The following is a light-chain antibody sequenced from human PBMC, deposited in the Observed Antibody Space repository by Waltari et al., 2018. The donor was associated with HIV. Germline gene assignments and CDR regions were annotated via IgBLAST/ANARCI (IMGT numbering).Light chain of an antibody. CDR1: SSDVGAYNY. Sequence: QSALTQPASVSESPGQSITIPCTGSSSDVGAYNYVSWYQQHPGRAPKLIIYEVTNRPSGVSTRFSGSKSGNTASLTISGLQAEDEADYYCSSYTRSTTLEVFGGGTRLTVL. CDR2: EVT. J-gene: IGLJ2*01. CDR3: SSYTRSTTLEV. V-gene: IGLV2-14*01.